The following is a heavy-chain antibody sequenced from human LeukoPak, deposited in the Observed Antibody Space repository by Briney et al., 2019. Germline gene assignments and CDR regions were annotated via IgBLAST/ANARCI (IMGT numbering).Heavy chain of an antibody. J-gene: IGHJ4*02. CDR2: IYTSGST. CDR3: ARGSDYYGSGSYYSPFDY. CDR1: GGSFSNYY. Sequence: PSETLSLTCTVSGGSFSNYYWSWIRQPAGKGLEWIGRIYTSGSTNYNPSLKSRVTISVDTSKNQFSLKLSSVTAADTAVYYCARGSDYYGSGSYYSPFDYWGQGTLVTVSS. V-gene: IGHV4-4*07. D-gene: IGHD3-10*01.